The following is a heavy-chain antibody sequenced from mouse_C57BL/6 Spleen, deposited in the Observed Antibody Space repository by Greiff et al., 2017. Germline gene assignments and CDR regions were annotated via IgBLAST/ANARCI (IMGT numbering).Heavy chain of an antibody. CDR3: ARGDYYGSSPYYFDY. D-gene: IGHD1-1*01. CDR1: GFTFSSYA. V-gene: IGHV5-4*03. J-gene: IGHJ2*01. CDR2: ISDGGSYT. Sequence: EVKLVESGGGLVKPGGSLKLSCAASGFTFSSYAMSWVRQTPEKRLEWVATISDGGSYTYYPDNVKGRFTISRDNAKNNLYLQMSHLKSEDTAMYYCARGDYYGSSPYYFDYWGQGTTRTVSS.